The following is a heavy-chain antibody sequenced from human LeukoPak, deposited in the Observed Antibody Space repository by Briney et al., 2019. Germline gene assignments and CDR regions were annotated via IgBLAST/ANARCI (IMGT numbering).Heavy chain of an antibody. CDR2: INHSGST. J-gene: IGHJ4*02. CDR1: GGSFSGYY. V-gene: IGHV4-34*01. Sequence: KPSETLSLTCAVYGGSFSGYYWSWIRQPPGKGLEWIGEINHSGSTNYNPSLKSRVTISVDTSKNQFSLMLSSVTAADTAVYYCARGPRVGATNWGQGTLVTVSS. CDR3: ARGPRVGATN. D-gene: IGHD1-26*01.